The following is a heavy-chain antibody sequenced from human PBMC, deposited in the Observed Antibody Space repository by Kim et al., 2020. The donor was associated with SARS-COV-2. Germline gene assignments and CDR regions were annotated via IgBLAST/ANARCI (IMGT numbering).Heavy chain of an antibody. D-gene: IGHD3-22*01. Sequence: GGSLRLSCAASGFTFSSYAMSWVRQAPGKGLEWVSAISGSGGSTYYADSVKGRFTISRDNSKNTLYLQMNSLRAEDTAVYYCAKGERITMIVVVNLFDYWGQGTLVTVSS. V-gene: IGHV3-23*01. CDR1: GFTFSSYA. CDR2: ISGSGGST. CDR3: AKGERITMIVVVNLFDY. J-gene: IGHJ4*02.